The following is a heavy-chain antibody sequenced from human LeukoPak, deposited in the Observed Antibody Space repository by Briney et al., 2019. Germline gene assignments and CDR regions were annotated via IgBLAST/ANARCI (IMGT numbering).Heavy chain of an antibody. CDR3: ARGGLDYAWFDP. V-gene: IGHV4-59*01. CDR1: GGSISSYY. CDR2: IYYSGST. J-gene: IGHJ5*02. D-gene: IGHD3-16*01. Sequence: KASETLSLTCTVSGGSISSYYWSWIRQPPGKGLEWIGYIYYSGSTNYNPSLKSRVTISVDTSKNQFSLKLSSVTAADTAVYYCARGGLDYAWFDPWGQGTLVTVSS.